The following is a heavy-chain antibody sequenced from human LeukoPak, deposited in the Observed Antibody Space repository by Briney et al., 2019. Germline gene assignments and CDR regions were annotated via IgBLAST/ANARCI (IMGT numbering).Heavy chain of an antibody. CDR2: ISYDGSNK. CDR3: ARVREWELSLDY. Sequence: GGSLRLSCAASGFTFSSYAMHWVRQAPGKGLEWVAVISYDGSNKYYADSVKGRFTISRDNSKNTLYLQMNSLRAEDTAVYYCARVREWELSLDYWGQGTLVTVSS. CDR1: GFTFSSYA. V-gene: IGHV3-30-3*01. J-gene: IGHJ4*02. D-gene: IGHD1-26*01.